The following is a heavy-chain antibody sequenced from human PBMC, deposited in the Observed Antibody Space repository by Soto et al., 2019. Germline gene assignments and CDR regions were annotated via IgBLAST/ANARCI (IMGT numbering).Heavy chain of an antibody. CDR1: GFTFTSYA. J-gene: IGHJ5*02. V-gene: IGHV3-23*01. Sequence: EVRLLESGGGLVQPGGSLRLSCAASGFTFTSYAMTWVRQAPGKGLEWVSAISGSGDSTYYADSVKGRFTVSKDNSKNILHLQMTTLRAEDTAVYYCAKVGLIAGTLNGFDPWGQGTLVIVSS. CDR3: AKVGLIAGTLNGFDP. D-gene: IGHD2-15*01. CDR2: ISGSGDST.